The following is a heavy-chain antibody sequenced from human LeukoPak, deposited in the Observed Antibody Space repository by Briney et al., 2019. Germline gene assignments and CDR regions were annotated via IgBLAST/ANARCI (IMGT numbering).Heavy chain of an antibody. J-gene: IGHJ4*02. Sequence: PGGSLRLSCAASGFTFSSYGMSWVRQAPGKGLEWVAAISYDGPNKNYADSVKGRFTISRDNSKNTLYLQMNSLRAEDTAVYYCARGLRIAVAGNIDYWGQGTLVTVSS. V-gene: IGHV3-30*03. CDR3: ARGLRIAVAGNIDY. CDR1: GFTFSSYG. CDR2: ISYDGPNK. D-gene: IGHD6-19*01.